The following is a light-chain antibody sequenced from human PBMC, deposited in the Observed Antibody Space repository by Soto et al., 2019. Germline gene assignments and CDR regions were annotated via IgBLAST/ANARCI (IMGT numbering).Light chain of an antibody. CDR2: EAS. Sequence: EIVLTQSPATLSLSPGERATLSCRASQSVSSYLAWYQHKPGQAPRLLIYEASNRATGIPARFSGSGSGTDFTLTISSLDPEDFAVYYCQQRSNWITFGQGTQLEIK. CDR3: QQRSNWIT. V-gene: IGKV3-11*01. J-gene: IGKJ5*01. CDR1: QSVSSY.